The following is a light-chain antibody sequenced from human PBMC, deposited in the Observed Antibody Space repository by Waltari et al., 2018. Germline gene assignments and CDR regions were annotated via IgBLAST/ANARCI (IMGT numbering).Light chain of an antibody. Sequence: QSALTQPPSAAGSPGQSVTISCTGPSRAVGGYNYVSWYQQHPGKAPKLLIYEVNKRPSGVPDRFSGSKSGNTASLTVSGLQVEDEGDYYCSSFAGRDNFGVFGGGTKLTVL. V-gene: IGLV2-8*01. CDR3: SSFAGRDNFGV. CDR2: EVN. CDR1: SRAVGGYNY. J-gene: IGLJ3*02.